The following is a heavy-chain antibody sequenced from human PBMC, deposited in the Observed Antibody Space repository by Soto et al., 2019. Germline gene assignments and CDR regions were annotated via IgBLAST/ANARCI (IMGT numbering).Heavy chain of an antibody. CDR2: IDPSDSYT. V-gene: IGHV5-10-1*03. Sequence: EVQLVQSGAEVKKPGESLRISCKGSGYSFTSYWISWVRQMPGKGLEWMGRIDPSDSYTNYSPSFQGHVTISADKSISTAYLQWSSLKASDTAMYYCARHAPTAMVTFDFDYWGQGTLVTVSS. D-gene: IGHD5-18*01. CDR3: ARHAPTAMVTFDFDY. CDR1: GYSFTSYW. J-gene: IGHJ4*02.